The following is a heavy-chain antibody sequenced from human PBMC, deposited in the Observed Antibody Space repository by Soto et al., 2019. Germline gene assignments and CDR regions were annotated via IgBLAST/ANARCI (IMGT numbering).Heavy chain of an antibody. CDR3: ARDPPTMLHDFDY. V-gene: IGHV6-1*01. D-gene: IGHD2-15*01. CDR1: GDSFSNNGAA. CDR2: TYYRSKWIN. Sequence: PSQTLSLTCAISGDSFSNNGAAWSWIRQSPSRGLEWLGRTYYRSKWINDYAVSVKSRITINPDTSKNQLSLQLNSVTPEDTAVYYCARDPPTMLHDFDYWGQGILVTVSS. J-gene: IGHJ4*02.